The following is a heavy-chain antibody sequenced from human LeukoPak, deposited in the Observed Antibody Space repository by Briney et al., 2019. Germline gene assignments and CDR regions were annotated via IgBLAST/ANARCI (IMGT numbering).Heavy chain of an antibody. V-gene: IGHV4-59*01. CDR2: IYYSGST. D-gene: IGHD3-3*01. CDR1: GGSISSYY. Sequence: SETLSLTCTVSGGSISSYYWSWIRQPPGKGLEWIGYIYYSGSTNNNPSLKSRVTISVDTSKNQFSLKLSSVTAADTAVYYCARDRSEFDYWGQGTLVTVSS. J-gene: IGHJ4*02. CDR3: ARDRSEFDY.